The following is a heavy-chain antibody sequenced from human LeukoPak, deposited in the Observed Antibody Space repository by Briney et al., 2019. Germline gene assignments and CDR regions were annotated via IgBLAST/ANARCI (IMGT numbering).Heavy chain of an antibody. J-gene: IGHJ3*02. Sequence: SGTLACAASAFTVGNYTMHWVRQAPSKGLEWEAVISYDGTNKYYADSVKGRFTISRDNSKNTMYLQMNSLRAEDTAMYYCARAPMSYDSSGFGGAFDIWGQGTMVTVSS. CDR2: ISYDGTNK. V-gene: IGHV3-30-3*01. CDR1: AFTVGNYT. CDR3: ARAPMSYDSSGFGGAFDI. D-gene: IGHD3-22*01.